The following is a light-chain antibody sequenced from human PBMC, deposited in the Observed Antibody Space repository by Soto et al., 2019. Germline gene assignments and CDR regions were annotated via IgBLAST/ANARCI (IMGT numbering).Light chain of an antibody. V-gene: IGKV3-11*01. CDR2: DVS. J-gene: IGKJ5*01. CDR3: QQRNVWPPIT. CDR1: QNISNY. Sequence: IVLTQSPATLSVSPGERATLSCRASQNISNYLIWYQQKPGQAPRLLIYDVSNRATDIPARFSGSGSGTDFTLTINSLEPEDFAVYYCQQRNVWPPITFGQGTRLEIK.